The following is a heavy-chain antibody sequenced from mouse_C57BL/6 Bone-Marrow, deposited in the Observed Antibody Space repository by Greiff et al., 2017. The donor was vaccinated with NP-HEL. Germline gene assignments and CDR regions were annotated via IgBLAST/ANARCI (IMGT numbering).Heavy chain of an antibody. V-gene: IGHV14-4*01. D-gene: IGHD1-1*01. CDR3: TPSTVVADD. J-gene: IGHJ2*01. CDR2: IDPENGDT. Sequence: EVQLQQSGAELVRPGASVKLSCTASGFNIKDDYMHWVKQRPEQGLEWIGWIDPENGDTEYASKFQGKATITADTSSNPAYLQLSSLTSEDTAVYYYTPSTVVADDWGQGTTLTVSS. CDR1: GFNIKDDY.